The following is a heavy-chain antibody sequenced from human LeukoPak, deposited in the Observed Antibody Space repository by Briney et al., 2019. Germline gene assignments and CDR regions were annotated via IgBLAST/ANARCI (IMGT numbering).Heavy chain of an antibody. CDR1: GGTFSSYA. V-gene: IGHV1-69*04. J-gene: IGHJ3*02. CDR2: IIPIFGIA. CDR3: ARDRDGAIISAFDI. D-gene: IGHD3-10*01. Sequence: SVKVSCKASGGTFSSYAISWVRQAPGQGLEWMGRIIPIFGIANYAQKFQGRVTITADKSTSTAYMELSSLRSEDTAVYYCARDRDGAIISAFDIWGQGTMVTVSS.